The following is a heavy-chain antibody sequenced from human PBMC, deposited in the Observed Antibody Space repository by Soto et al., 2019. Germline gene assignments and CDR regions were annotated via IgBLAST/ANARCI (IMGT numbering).Heavy chain of an antibody. D-gene: IGHD2-2*01. J-gene: IGHJ6*02. CDR1: GGTFSSYA. Sequence: GASVKVSCKASGGTFSSYAISWVRQAPGQGLEWMGGIIPIFGTANYAQKFQGRVTITADESTSTAYMELSSLRSEDTAVYYCASKPNDIVVVPAAPYYYGMDVWGQGTTVTVSS. CDR2: IIPIFGTA. V-gene: IGHV1-69*13. CDR3: ASKPNDIVVVPAAPYYYGMDV.